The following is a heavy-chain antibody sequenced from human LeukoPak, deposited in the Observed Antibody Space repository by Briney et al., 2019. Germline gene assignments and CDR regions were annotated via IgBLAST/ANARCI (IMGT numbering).Heavy chain of an antibody. Sequence: ASVTVSCKASGDTLTGYYIHWVRQAPRQGLEWMGCFDPNTGATHYAQKFQGRVTMTRDTSIDTDFLELRSLISDDTALYYCAGYTVVRGLTLSAFDIWGQGTMVTVSS. D-gene: IGHD3-10*01. V-gene: IGHV1-2*02. CDR1: GDTLTGYY. CDR3: AGYTVVRGLTLSAFDI. CDR2: FDPNTGAT. J-gene: IGHJ3*02.